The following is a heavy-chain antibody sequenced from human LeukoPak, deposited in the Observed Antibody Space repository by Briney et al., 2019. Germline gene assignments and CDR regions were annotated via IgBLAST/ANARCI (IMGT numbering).Heavy chain of an antibody. D-gene: IGHD3-22*01. CDR2: IYYSGST. CDR3: ARARPPPHQMYNDSSGYYPSWFEP. V-gene: IGHV4-31*03. CDR1: GGSISSGGYY. J-gene: IGHJ5*02. Sequence: SQTLSLTCTVSGGSISSGGYYGSWIRQHPGKGLEWIGYIYYSGSTSYSPSLKSRVTVSVDTSKNQFSLKLSSVTAADTAVYYCARARPPPHQMYNDSSGYYPSWFEPWGQGTLVTVSS.